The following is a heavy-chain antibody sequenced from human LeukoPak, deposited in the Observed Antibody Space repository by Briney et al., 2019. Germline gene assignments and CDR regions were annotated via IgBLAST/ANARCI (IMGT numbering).Heavy chain of an antibody. CDR3: ARVVAAVADNWFDP. Sequence: NPSETLSLTCAVYGGSFSGYYWSWIRQPPGKGLEWIGEINHSGSTNYNPSLKSRVTISVDTSKNQFSLKLSSVTAADTAVYYCARVVAAVADNWFDPWGQGTPDTVSS. J-gene: IGHJ5*02. CDR2: INHSGST. V-gene: IGHV4-34*01. D-gene: IGHD6-19*01. CDR1: GGSFSGYY.